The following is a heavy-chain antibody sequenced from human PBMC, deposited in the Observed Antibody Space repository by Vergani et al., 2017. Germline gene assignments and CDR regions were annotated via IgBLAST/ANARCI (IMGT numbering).Heavy chain of an antibody. CDR2: ISGTGGST. CDR3: AKDWGYCSAASCGNY. Sequence: EVRLLDSGGDLLQSGESLKISCAASGFSFKDYAMSWVRQAPGKGLEWVSVISGTGGSTYYADSVKGRFTISRDNSKNTLYLQMNSLRPEDTAVYYCAKDWGYCSAASCGNYWGQGTLVTVSS. J-gene: IGHJ4*02. V-gene: IGHV3-23*01. D-gene: IGHD2-15*01. CDR1: GFSFKDYA.